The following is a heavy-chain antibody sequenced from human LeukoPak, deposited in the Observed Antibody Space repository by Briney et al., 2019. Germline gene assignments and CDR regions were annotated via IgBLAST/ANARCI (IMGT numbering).Heavy chain of an antibody. CDR2: IYTSGSP. V-gene: IGHV4-61*02. D-gene: IGHD3-16*01. Sequence: PSETLSLTCTVSGGSISSGSYYWSWIRQPAGKGLEWIGRIYTSGSPNYNPSLKSRVTISVDTSKNQFSLKLSSVTAADTAVYYCAREFDYVWGTYGMDVWGQGTTVTVSS. J-gene: IGHJ6*02. CDR1: GGSISSGSYY. CDR3: AREFDYVWGTYGMDV.